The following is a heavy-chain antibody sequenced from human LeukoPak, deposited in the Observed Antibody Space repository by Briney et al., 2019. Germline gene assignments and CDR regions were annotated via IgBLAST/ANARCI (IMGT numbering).Heavy chain of an antibody. V-gene: IGHV5-51*01. CDR1: GYSFTSYW. CDR3: AFHYGSGRYYFDY. D-gene: IGHD3-10*01. Sequence: GEALKISRKGSGYSFTSYWIGWVRQMPGKGLEWMGIIYPGDSDTRYSPSFQGQVTISADKSISTAYLQWSSLKASDTAMYYCAFHYGSGRYYFDYWGQGTLVTVSS. J-gene: IGHJ4*02. CDR2: IYPGDSDT.